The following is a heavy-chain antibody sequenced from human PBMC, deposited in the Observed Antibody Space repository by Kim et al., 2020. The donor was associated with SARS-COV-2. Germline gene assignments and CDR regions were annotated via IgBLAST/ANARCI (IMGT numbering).Heavy chain of an antibody. J-gene: IGHJ4*02. D-gene: IGHD6-13*01. CDR3: ARDLVSQLVAY. CDR2: ISYDGSNK. CDR1: GFTFSSYG. Sequence: GGSLRLSCAASGFTFSSYGMHWVRQAPGKGLEWVAVISYDGSNKYYADSVKGRFTISRDNSKNTLYLQMNSLRAEDTAVYYCARDLVSQLVAYWGQGTLVTVSS. V-gene: IGHV3-33*05.